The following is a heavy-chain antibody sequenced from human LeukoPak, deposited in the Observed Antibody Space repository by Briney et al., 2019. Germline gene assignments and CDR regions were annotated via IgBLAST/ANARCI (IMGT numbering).Heavy chain of an antibody. CDR3: ARHMAYYYDSSGHGFDV. V-gene: IGHV4-59*01. Sequence: PSETLSLTCTVSGGSISTSYWSWIRQPPGKGLEWIGYIYNSGSTNYNPSLKSRVTISVDTSKNQFSLKLSSVTAADTAVYYCARHMAYYYDSSGHGFDVWGQGTMVTVSS. CDR1: GGSISTSY. J-gene: IGHJ3*01. CDR2: IYNSGST. D-gene: IGHD3-22*01.